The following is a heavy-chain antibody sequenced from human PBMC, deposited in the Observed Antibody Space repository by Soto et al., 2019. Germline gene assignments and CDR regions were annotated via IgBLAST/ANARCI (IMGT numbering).Heavy chain of an antibody. D-gene: IGHD1-1*01. V-gene: IGHV4-38-2*01. CDR2: IFHSGTT. J-gene: IGHJ5*02. CDR3: TKRLNDVSKPSPWLDP. CDR1: GEYISNGYY. Sequence: SETLSLTCAVSGEYISNGYYWAWIRQPPGKWLEWIGSIFHSGTTYYNPSIKSRVTIAVDTSKNQFSLKLSSVTAADSAMYYCTKRLNDVSKPSPWLDPWGQGTLVTVSS.